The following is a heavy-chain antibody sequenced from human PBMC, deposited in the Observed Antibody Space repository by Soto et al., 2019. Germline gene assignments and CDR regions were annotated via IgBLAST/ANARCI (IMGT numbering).Heavy chain of an antibody. V-gene: IGHV4-59*01. D-gene: IGHD1-26*01. Sequence: SETLSLTCVVSVGSITSYHWSLIRQCPGKGLEWIDYTAYTGNANDNPSLKSRVTISMDTSQNQLSLKLTSMTAPDTAVYYCSRDMHAGFTHYFDPRGQGTLVTVPS. CDR1: VGSITSYH. J-gene: IGHJ5*02. CDR3: SRDMHAGFTHYFDP. CDR2: TAYTGNA.